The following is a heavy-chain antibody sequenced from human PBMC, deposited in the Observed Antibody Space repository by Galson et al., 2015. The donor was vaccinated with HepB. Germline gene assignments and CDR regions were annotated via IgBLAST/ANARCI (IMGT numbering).Heavy chain of an antibody. Sequence: SVKVSCKASGYTFTSYAMHWVRQAPGQRLEWMGWINAGNGNTKYSQKFQGRVTITRDTSASTAYMELSSLRSEDTAVYYCARKVFGVVTDFDYWGQGTLVTVSS. CDR2: INAGNGNT. J-gene: IGHJ4*02. V-gene: IGHV1-3*01. CDR3: ARKVFGVVTDFDY. CDR1: GYTFTSYA. D-gene: IGHD3-3*01.